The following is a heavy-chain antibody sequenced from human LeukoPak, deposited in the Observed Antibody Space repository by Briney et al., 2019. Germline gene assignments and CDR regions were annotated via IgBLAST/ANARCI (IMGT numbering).Heavy chain of an antibody. CDR1: GQSLTGYF. D-gene: IGHD3-10*01. CDR3: ARLGLHGSGTYYFFDY. V-gene: IGHV1-2*06. CDR2: IDPNTGDT. Sequence: GASVKASCTASGQSLTGYFIHWVRQAPGQGLEWVGRIDPNTGDTIYAQNFQGRVTVTSATSISTAYMELSRLTSDDTAVYFCARLGLHGSGTYYFFDYWGQGTLVTVSS. J-gene: IGHJ4*02.